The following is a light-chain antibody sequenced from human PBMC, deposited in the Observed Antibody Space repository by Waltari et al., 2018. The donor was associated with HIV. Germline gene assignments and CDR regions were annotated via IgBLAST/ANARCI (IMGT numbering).Light chain of an antibody. J-gene: IGKJ4*01. CDR2: WAS. CDR3: QQYFRIPPT. V-gene: IGKV4-1*01. CDR1: RTILFSSDNRNY. Sequence: DIVMTQSPDSLPVSLGESATVTCPSSRTILFSSDNRNYLAWYQQKPRQPPKLLISWASTRESGVPDRFSGSGSGTDFTLTITRLQAEDVAVYHCQQYFRIPPTFGGGTKVEIK.